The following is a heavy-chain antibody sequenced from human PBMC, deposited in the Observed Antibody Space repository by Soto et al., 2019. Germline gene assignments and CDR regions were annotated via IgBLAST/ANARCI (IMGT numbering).Heavy chain of an antibody. J-gene: IGHJ5*02. CDR3: ARLSITTHWFDP. D-gene: IGHD1-1*01. Sequence: PSETLSLTCAVSGGSISSSNWWSWVRQPPGKGLEWIGEIYHSGSTNYNPSLKSRVTISVDTSKNQFSLKLSSVTAADTAVYYCARLSITTHWFDPWGQGTLVTVSS. CDR2: IYHSGST. CDR1: GGSISSSNW. V-gene: IGHV4-4*02.